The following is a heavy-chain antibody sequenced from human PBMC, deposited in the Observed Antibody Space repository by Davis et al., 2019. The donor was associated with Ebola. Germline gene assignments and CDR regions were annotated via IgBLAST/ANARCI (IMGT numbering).Heavy chain of an antibody. CDR3: ARATYYYDSSGPTRGFQH. D-gene: IGHD3-22*01. V-gene: IGHV3-48*02. Sequence: GESLKISCAASGFTFSSYSMNWVRQAPGKGLEWVSYISSTSSIIHYADSVKGRFTISRDNAKNSLYLQMNSLRDEDTAVYYCARATYYYDSSGPTRGFQHWGQGTLVTVSS. CDR2: ISSTSSII. CDR1: GFTFSSYS. J-gene: IGHJ1*01.